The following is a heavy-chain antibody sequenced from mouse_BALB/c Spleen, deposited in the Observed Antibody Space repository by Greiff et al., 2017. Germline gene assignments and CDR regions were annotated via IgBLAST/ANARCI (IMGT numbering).Heavy chain of an antibody. CDR2: INPSTGYT. CDR3: ARSPIRGYAMDY. Sequence: QVQLKESGAELAKPGASVKMSCKASGYTFTSYWMHWVKQRPGQGLEWIGYINPSTGYTEYNQKFKDKATLTADKSSSTAYMQLSSPTSEDSAVYYCARSPIRGYAMDYWGQGTSVTVSS. J-gene: IGHJ4*01. CDR1: GYTFTSYW. V-gene: IGHV1-7*01. D-gene: IGHD2-4*01.